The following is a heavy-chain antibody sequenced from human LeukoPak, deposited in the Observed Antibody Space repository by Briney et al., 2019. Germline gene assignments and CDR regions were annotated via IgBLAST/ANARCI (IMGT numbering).Heavy chain of an antibody. D-gene: IGHD6-13*01. Sequence: GGSLRLSYAPSGFTFNDYAMHWVRQAPGRGLEWVSGISWNSGSIGYADSVKGRFTISRDNAKNSLYLQMNSLRAEDTALYYCAKDMSAAAGILFDYWGQGTLVTVSS. V-gene: IGHV3-9*01. CDR3: AKDMSAAAGILFDY. CDR2: ISWNSGSI. CDR1: GFTFNDYA. J-gene: IGHJ4*02.